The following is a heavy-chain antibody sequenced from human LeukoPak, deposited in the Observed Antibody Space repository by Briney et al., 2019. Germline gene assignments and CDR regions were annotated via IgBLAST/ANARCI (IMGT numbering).Heavy chain of an antibody. CDR3: ATEYYFDSGSYYSLAF. J-gene: IGHJ4*02. D-gene: IGHD3-22*01. V-gene: IGHV1-24*01. Sequence: ASVKVSCKVSGYTLTELSMHWVRQAPGKGLEWMGGFDPEDGETIYAQNFQGRVAVTEDTSTDTAYLDLFSLRPEDTAMYYCATEYYFDSGSYYSLAFWGQGTLVTVSS. CDR1: GYTLTELS. CDR2: FDPEDGET.